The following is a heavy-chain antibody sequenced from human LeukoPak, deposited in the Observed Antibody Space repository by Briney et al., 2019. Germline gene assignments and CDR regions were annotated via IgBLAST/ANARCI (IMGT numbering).Heavy chain of an antibody. CDR1: GFTFSSYS. Sequence: GGSLRLSCAACGFTFSSYSMNWVRQAPGKGLEWVSYISSSSNTIYYADSVKGRFTISRDNAKNSLFLQMNSLRAEDTAVYYCARDVIYGALGYWGQGTLVTVSS. CDR2: ISSSSNTI. J-gene: IGHJ4*02. CDR3: ARDVIYGALGY. D-gene: IGHD3-10*01. V-gene: IGHV3-48*01.